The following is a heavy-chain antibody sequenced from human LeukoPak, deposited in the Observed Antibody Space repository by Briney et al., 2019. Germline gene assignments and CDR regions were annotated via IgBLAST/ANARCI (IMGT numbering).Heavy chain of an antibody. J-gene: IGHJ5*02. Sequence: SVKVSCKASGGTFSSYAISWVRQAPGQGLEWMGGIIPIFGTANYAQKFQGRVTITADESTSTAYMELSSLRSEDTAVYYCASVVMVRGVSWFDPRGQGTLVTVSS. CDR1: GGTFSSYA. V-gene: IGHV1-69*13. D-gene: IGHD3-10*01. CDR2: IIPIFGTA. CDR3: ASVVMVRGVSWFDP.